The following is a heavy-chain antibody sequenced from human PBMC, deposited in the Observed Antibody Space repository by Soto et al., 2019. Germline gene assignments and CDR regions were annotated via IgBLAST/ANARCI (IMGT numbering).Heavy chain of an antibody. CDR1: GGSFSGYY. D-gene: IGHD6-19*01. Sequence: QVQLQQWGAGLLKPSETLSLTCAVYGGSFSGYYWSWIRQPPGKGLEWIGEINHSGSTNYNPSLTSRVTISVDTSKNQFSRKLRSVTAADTAVYYCARGRTVPSSGWYLRYWGQGTLVTVSS. CDR2: INHSGST. J-gene: IGHJ4*02. CDR3: ARGRTVPSSGWYLRY. V-gene: IGHV4-34*01.